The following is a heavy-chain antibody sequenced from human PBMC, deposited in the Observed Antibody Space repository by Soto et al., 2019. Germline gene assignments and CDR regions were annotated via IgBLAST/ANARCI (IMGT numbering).Heavy chain of an antibody. D-gene: IGHD2-15*01. J-gene: IGHJ4*02. Sequence: PGESLRIYCAALGFTFSSYGMHWVRQAPGKGLEGVAVISYDGSNKYYADSVKGRFTISRDNSKTTLYLQMNSLRAEDTAVYYCAKETYSGPLDYWGQGTLVTVSS. CDR3: AKETYSGPLDY. V-gene: IGHV3-30*18. CDR1: GFTFSSYG. CDR2: ISYDGSNK.